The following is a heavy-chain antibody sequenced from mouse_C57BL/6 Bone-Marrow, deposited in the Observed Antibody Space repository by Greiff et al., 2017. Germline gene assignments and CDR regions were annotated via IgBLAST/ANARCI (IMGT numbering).Heavy chain of an antibody. V-gene: IGHV1-69*01. CDR3: ARSDYYYGSRGYWYFDV. D-gene: IGHD1-1*01. J-gene: IGHJ1*03. CDR1: GYTFTSYW. Sequence: VQLKQPGAELVMPGASVKLSCKASGYTFTSYWMHWVKQRPGQGLEWIGEIDPSDSYTNYNQKFKGKSTLTVDKSSSTAYMQLSSLTSEDSAVYYCARSDYYYGSRGYWYFDVWGTGTTVTVSS. CDR2: IDPSDSYT.